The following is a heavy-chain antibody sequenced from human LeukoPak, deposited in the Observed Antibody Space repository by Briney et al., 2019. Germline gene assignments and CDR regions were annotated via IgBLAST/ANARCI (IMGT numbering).Heavy chain of an antibody. J-gene: IGHJ4*02. CDR1: GFTFSSYS. CDR2: ISSRSATI. D-gene: IGHD3-10*01. V-gene: IGHV3-48*01. CDR3: ARGGVDYYGSGTYYLMYYFDN. Sequence: GGSLRLSCATSGFTFSSYSMNWVRQAPGKGLEGVSYISSRSATIYYADSVKGRFTISRDNAKNSLYLQMNSLRAEDTAVYFCARGGVDYYGSGTYYLMYYFDNWGQGALVTVSS.